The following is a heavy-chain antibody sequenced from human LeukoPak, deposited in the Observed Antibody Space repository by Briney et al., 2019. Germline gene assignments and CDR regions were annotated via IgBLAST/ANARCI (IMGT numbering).Heavy chain of an antibody. D-gene: IGHD6-13*01. V-gene: IGHV3-72*01. CDR1: GFTFSDHY. Sequence: GGSLRLSCAASGFTFSDHYMDWVRQAPGKWLEWVGRTRNKANRYTTEYAASVKGRFTISRDDSKNSLYLQMNSLKTEDTAVYYCAREAIGSSRHFDYWGQGTLVTVSS. CDR2: TRNKANRYTT. CDR3: AREAIGSSRHFDY. J-gene: IGHJ4*02.